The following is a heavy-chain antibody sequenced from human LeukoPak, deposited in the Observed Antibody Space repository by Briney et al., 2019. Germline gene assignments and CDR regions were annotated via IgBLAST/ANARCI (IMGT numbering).Heavy chain of an antibody. J-gene: IGHJ3*02. CDR3: ARVPHYYDSSGYLVPDAFDI. D-gene: IGHD3-22*01. V-gene: IGHV4-39*07. CDR2: IYYSGST. CDR1: GGSISSSSYY. Sequence: PSETLSLTCTVSGGSISSSSYYWGWIRQPPGKGLEWIGSIYYSGSTYYNPSLKSRVTISVDTSKNQFSLKLSSVTAADTAVYYCARVPHYYDSSGYLVPDAFDIWGQGTMVTVSS.